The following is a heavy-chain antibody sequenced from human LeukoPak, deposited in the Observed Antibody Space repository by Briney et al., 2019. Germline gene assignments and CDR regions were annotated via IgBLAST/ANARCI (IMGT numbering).Heavy chain of an antibody. CDR1: GGSISSYY. V-gene: IGHV4-59*01. J-gene: IGHJ5*02. CDR3: ARSSGYYYETNWFDP. Sequence: SETLSLTCTVSGGSISSYYWSWIRQPPGQGLEWIGYIYYSGSTNYNPSLKSRVTISVDTSKNQFSLKLSSVTAADTAVYYCARSSGYYYETNWFDPWGQGTLVTVSS. CDR2: IYYSGST. D-gene: IGHD3-22*01.